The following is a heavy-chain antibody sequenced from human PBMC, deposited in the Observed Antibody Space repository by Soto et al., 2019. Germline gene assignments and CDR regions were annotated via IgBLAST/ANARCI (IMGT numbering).Heavy chain of an antibody. D-gene: IGHD2-15*01. CDR3: AKDPGVGYCSGGSCYVPDF. Sequence: QVHLVDSGGGVVQPGRSLRLSCAASGFTFSNYAMHWVRQAPGKGLEWVALLSFDGSNEYYADSVKGRFTISRDNTNNMLFQQMNSLRPEDTAVYYCAKDPGVGYCSGGSCYVPDFWGQGTLVTVSS. J-gene: IGHJ4*02. CDR2: LSFDGSNE. V-gene: IGHV3-30-3*01. CDR1: GFTFSNYA.